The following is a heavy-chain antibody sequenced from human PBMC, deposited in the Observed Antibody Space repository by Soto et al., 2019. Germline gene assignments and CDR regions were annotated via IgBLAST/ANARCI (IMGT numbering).Heavy chain of an antibody. CDR3: AKDLCGHDMDV. CDR1: GFTFSSYG. CDR2: ISYDGSNK. D-gene: IGHD1-26*01. V-gene: IGHV3-30*18. J-gene: IGHJ6*02. Sequence: QVQLVESGGGVVQPGRSLRLSCAASGFTFSSYGMHWVRQAPGKGLEWVAVISYDGSNKYYADSVKGRFTISRDNSKNTLYLQMNSLRAEDTAVYYCAKDLCGHDMDVWGQGTTVTVSS.